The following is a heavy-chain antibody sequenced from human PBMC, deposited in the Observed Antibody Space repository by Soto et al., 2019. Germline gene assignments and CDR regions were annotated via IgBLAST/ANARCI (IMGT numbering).Heavy chain of an antibody. CDR3: ARDYAYFDH. D-gene: IGHD3-16*01. J-gene: IGHJ4*02. CDR2: VYYTGRT. CDR1: GGSFKRGSYY. Sequence: ASETLSLTCTVSGGSFKRGSYYWSWVRQPPGKGLEWIGYVYYTGRTSYSPSLKSRVTISADTSKNQFSLILTSVTAADTAVYYCARDYAYFDHWGQGSLVTVSS. V-gene: IGHV4-61*01.